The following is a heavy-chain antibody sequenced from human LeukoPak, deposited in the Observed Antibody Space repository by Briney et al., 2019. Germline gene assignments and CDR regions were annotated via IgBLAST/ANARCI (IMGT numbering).Heavy chain of an antibody. V-gene: IGHV4-59*01. Sequence: SETLSLTCAVYGGSFSGYYWSWIRQPPGKGLEWIGYIYYSGSTYYNPSLKSRVTISVDTSKNQFSLKLSSVTAADTAVYYCARAAPSGPVDAFDIWGQGTMVTVSS. CDR3: ARAAPSGPVDAFDI. D-gene: IGHD6-6*01. CDR1: GGSFSGYY. CDR2: IYYSGST. J-gene: IGHJ3*02.